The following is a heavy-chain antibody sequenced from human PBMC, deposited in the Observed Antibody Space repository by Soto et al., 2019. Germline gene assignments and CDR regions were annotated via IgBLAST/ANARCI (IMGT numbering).Heavy chain of an antibody. CDR1: GFTFSSYS. CDR3: ARDRYYVFWSCYSINDAFDI. D-gene: IGHD3-3*01. J-gene: IGHJ3*02. Sequence: PGGSLRLSCAASGFTFSSYSMNWVLQAPWKGLEWVSYISSSSSTIYYADSVKGRFTISRDNAKNSLYLQMNSLRDEDTAVYYCARDRYYVFWSCYSINDAFDIWGQGKLVTVSS. V-gene: IGHV3-48*02. CDR2: ISSSSSTI.